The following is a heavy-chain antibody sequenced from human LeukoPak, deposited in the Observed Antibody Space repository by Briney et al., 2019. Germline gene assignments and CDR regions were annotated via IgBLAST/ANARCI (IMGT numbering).Heavy chain of an antibody. V-gene: IGHV1-2*06. CDR2: INPNSGGT. CDR3: ARYYASGSYHDY. J-gene: IGHJ4*02. CDR1: GYTFTGSY. D-gene: IGHD3-10*01. Sequence: AAVKVCCTASGYTFTGSYMHWVRQAPGQGLEWMGRINPNSGGTNYAQKFQGRVTMTRDTSISTAYMELNSLTSDDTAVYFCARYYASGSYHDYWGQGTLVTVSS.